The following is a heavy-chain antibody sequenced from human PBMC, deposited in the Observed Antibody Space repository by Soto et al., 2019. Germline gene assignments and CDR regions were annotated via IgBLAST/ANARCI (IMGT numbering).Heavy chain of an antibody. V-gene: IGHV1-2*02. J-gene: IGHJ6*02. Sequence: SCKASGYTFTGYYMHWVRQAPGQVLEWMGWINPNSGGTNYAQKFQGRVTMTRDTSISTAYMELSRLRSDDTAVYYCARERAELGYCTNGVCPYYYYYGMDVWGQGTTVTVSS. CDR1: GYTFTGYY. CDR2: INPNSGGT. CDR3: ARERAELGYCTNGVCPYYYYYGMDV. D-gene: IGHD2-8*01.